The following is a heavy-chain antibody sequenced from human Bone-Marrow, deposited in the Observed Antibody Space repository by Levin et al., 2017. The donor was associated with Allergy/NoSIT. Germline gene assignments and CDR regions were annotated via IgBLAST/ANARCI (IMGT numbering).Heavy chain of an antibody. J-gene: IGHJ6*02. V-gene: IGHV3-66*01. D-gene: IGHD6-25*01. CDR1: GLTVRYTY. CDR2: IYSDGTT. CDR3: ARDLIAAAPGGYYYYGLDL. Sequence: ETLSLTCAASGLTVRYTYMSWVRQAPGKGLEWVSIIYSDGTTDYADPVKGRFIISKDNSKNTLHLQMNSLRAEDTAIYFCARDLIAAAPGGYYYYGLDLWGQGTTVTVSS.